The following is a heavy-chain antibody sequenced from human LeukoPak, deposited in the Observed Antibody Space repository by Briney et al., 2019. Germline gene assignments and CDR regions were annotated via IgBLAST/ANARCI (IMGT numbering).Heavy chain of an antibody. J-gene: IGHJ3*02. CDR2: IIPIFGTA. D-gene: IGHD3-22*01. Sequence: SVKVSCKASGGTFSSYAISWVRQAPGQGLEWMGGIIPIFGTANYAQKFQDRVTITADESTSTAYMELSSLRSEDTAVYYCARDWGYYDSSGYLAAFDIWGQGTMVTVSS. CDR3: ARDWGYYDSSGYLAAFDI. V-gene: IGHV1-69*13. CDR1: GGTFSSYA.